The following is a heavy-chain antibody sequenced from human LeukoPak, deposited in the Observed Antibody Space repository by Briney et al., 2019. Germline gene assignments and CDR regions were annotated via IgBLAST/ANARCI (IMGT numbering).Heavy chain of an antibody. Sequence: SETLSLTCAVSGGSISSGGYSWSWVRQPPGKGLEWIGYIYHSGSTYYNPSLKSRVTISVDRSKNQFSLKLSSVTAADTAVYYCAILATGSGSYSLDYWGQGTLVTVSS. V-gene: IGHV4-30-2*01. CDR2: IYHSGST. CDR1: GGSISSGGYS. CDR3: AILATGSGSYSLDY. D-gene: IGHD3-10*01. J-gene: IGHJ4*02.